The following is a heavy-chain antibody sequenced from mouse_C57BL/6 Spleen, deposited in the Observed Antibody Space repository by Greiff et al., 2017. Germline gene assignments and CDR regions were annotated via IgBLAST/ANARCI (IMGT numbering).Heavy chain of an antibody. CDR3: ASRGDITTAERGFAY. CDR2: IYPGDGDT. V-gene: IGHV1-82*01. D-gene: IGHD1-1*01. Sequence: QVQLQQSGPELVKPGASVKISCKASGYAFSSSWMNWVKQRPGKGLEWIGRIYPGDGDTNYNGKFKGKATLTADKSSSTAYMQLSSLTSEDSAVYCCASRGDITTAERGFAYWGQGTLVTVSA. CDR1: GYAFSSSW. J-gene: IGHJ3*01.